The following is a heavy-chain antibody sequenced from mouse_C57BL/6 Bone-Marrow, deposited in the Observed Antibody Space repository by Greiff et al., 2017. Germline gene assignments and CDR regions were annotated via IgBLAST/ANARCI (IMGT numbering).Heavy chain of an antibody. CDR2: IYPGSGNT. CDR1: GYSFTSYY. J-gene: IGHJ4*01. Sequence: VQLQEPGPELVKPGASVKISCKASGYSFTSYYIHWVKQRPGQGLEWIGWIYPGSGNTKYNEKFKGKATLTADTSSSTAYMQLSSLTSEYSAVYYCARRSISYAIDYWGQGTSVTVSS. D-gene: IGHD2-10*02. CDR3: ARRSISYAIDY. V-gene: IGHV1-66*01.